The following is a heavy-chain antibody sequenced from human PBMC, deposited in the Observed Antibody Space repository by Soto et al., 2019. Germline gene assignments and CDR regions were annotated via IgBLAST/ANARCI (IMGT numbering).Heavy chain of an antibody. CDR1: GFSLSTSGVG. CDR2: IYWDDDK. J-gene: IGHJ4*02. V-gene: IGHV2-5*02. D-gene: IGHD4-17*01. CDR3: AHRQRTVYFDY. Sequence: QITLKESGPTLVKPTQTLTLTCTFSGFSLSTSGVGVGWIRQPPGKALEWLALIYWDDDKRYSPSLKSRLTITENTSKNQVVLTMTNMDPVDTATYYCAHRQRTVYFDYWGQGTLDTVSS.